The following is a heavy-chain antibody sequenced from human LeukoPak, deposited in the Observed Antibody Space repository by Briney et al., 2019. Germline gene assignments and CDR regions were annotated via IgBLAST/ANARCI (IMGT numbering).Heavy chain of an antibody. CDR1: GGSLSGYY. Sequence: KPSETLSLTCAVYGGSLSGYYWTWIRQPPGKGLEWIGYIYNSGNTNYNPSLKSRVTVSIDTSRNQVSLRLSSVTAADTAAYYCARQGSGGRSFDVWGQGTMVTVSS. CDR2: IYNSGNT. J-gene: IGHJ3*01. V-gene: IGHV4-59*08. CDR3: ARQGSGGRSFDV. D-gene: IGHD1-26*01.